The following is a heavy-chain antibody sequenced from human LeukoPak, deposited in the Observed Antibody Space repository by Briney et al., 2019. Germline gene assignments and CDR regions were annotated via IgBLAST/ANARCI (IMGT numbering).Heavy chain of an antibody. J-gene: IGHJ4*02. CDR3: ARDGGDCSGGSCWDY. Sequence: SGTLSLTCAVSGGSISSSNWWSWVRQPPGKGLEWIGEIYHSGSTNYNPSLKSRVTISVDKSKNQFSLKLSSVTAADTAVYYCARDGGDCSGGSCWDYWGQGTLVTVSS. V-gene: IGHV4-4*02. D-gene: IGHD2-15*01. CDR2: IYHSGST. CDR1: GGSISSSNW.